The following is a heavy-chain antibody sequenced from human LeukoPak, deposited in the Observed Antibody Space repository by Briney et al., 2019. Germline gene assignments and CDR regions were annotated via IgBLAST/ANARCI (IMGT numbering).Heavy chain of an antibody. D-gene: IGHD3-22*01. CDR1: GGSISSSNW. Sequence: PSETLSLTCAVSGGSISSSNWWSWVRQPPGKGLEWIGEIYHSGSTNYNPPLKSRVTISVDKSKNQFSLKLSSVTAADTAVYYCARKPLGTYYYDSSGFVGAFDIWGQGTMVTVSS. V-gene: IGHV4-4*02. CDR3: ARKPLGTYYYDSSGFVGAFDI. CDR2: IYHSGST. J-gene: IGHJ3*02.